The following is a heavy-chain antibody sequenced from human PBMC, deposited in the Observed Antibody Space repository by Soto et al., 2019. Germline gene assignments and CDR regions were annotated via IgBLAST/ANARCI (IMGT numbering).Heavy chain of an antibody. D-gene: IGHD2-21*02. J-gene: IGHJ6*02. Sequence: QVQLVESGGGVVQPGRSLGLSCAASGFTFSNYGMHWVRQAPGKGLEWVAVISYDGSNTYYAHSVKGRFTISRDNSKNTLYLQMNSLRAEDTAVYYCAKDPPRAVTLSYYYCGMDIWGEWTTVTVSS. CDR1: GFTFSNYG. CDR2: ISYDGSNT. CDR3: AKDPPRAVTLSYYYCGMDI. V-gene: IGHV3-30*18.